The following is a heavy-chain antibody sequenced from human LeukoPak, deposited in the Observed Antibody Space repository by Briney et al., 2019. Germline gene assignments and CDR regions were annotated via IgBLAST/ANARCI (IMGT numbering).Heavy chain of an antibody. V-gene: IGHV4-59*01. CDR2: IYYSGST. Sequence: SETLSLTCTVSGGSISSYYWSWIRQPPGKGLEWIGYIYYSGSTNYNPSLKSRVTISVDPSKNQFSLKLSSVTAADTAVYYCAGGGTYYYDSSGYSRVDYWGQGTLVTVSS. CDR3: AGGGTYYYDSSGYSRVDY. CDR1: GGSISSYY. J-gene: IGHJ4*02. D-gene: IGHD3-22*01.